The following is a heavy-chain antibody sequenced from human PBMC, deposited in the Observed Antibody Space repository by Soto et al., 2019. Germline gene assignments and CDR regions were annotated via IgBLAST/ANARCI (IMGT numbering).Heavy chain of an antibody. CDR3: ATTFQYSGSYYVRPFYYYYGMDV. J-gene: IGHJ6*02. Sequence: QVQLVQSGAEVKKPGSSVKVSCKASGGTFSSYAISWVRQAPGQGLEWMGGIIPIFGTANYAQKFQGRVTITADASMITAYMELSSLRSEDTAVYYCATTFQYSGSYYVRPFYYYYGMDVWGQGTTVTVSS. D-gene: IGHD1-26*01. CDR1: GGTFSSYA. CDR2: IIPIFGTA. V-gene: IGHV1-69*01.